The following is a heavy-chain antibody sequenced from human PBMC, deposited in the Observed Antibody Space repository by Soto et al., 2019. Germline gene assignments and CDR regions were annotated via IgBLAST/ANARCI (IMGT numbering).Heavy chain of an antibody. V-gene: IGHV5-51*01. CDR1: GYTFTSYW. CDR3: ARAYGKYFDY. CDR2: IYPADSDT. Sequence: GESLKISCKGSGYTFTSYWIGWVRQLPGKGLEWMGIIYPADSDTRYSPSFQGQVTISADKSISTAYLQWSSLRASDTAMYFCARAYGKYFDYWGQGTPVTVSS. D-gene: IGHD3-10*01. J-gene: IGHJ4*02.